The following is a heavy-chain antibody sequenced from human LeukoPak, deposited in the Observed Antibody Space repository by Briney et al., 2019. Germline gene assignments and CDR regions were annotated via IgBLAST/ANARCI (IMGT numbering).Heavy chain of an antibody. CDR3: ARGSNLGYSYGRYYYYYYMDV. Sequence: PSETLSLTCTVSGGSISSYYWSWIRQPAGKGLEWIGRIYTSGSTNYNPSLKSRVTMSVDTSKNQFSLKLSSVTAADTAVYYCARGSNLGYSYGRYYYYYYMDVWGKGTTVTVSS. D-gene: IGHD5-18*01. CDR2: IYTSGST. CDR1: GGSISSYY. J-gene: IGHJ6*03. V-gene: IGHV4-4*07.